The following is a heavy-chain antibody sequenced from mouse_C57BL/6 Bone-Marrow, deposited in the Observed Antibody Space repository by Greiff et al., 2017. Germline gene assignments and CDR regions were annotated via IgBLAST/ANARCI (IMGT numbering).Heavy chain of an antibody. CDR1: GYSITSDY. CDR3: ARYDYGSSYFDY. J-gene: IGHJ2*01. Sequence: VQLKESGPGLAKPSQTLSLTCSVTGYSITSDYWNWIRKFPGNKLEYMAYISYSGSTYYNPYHKSRISITRDTSKNQYYLQLNSVTTDDTAAYYCARYDYGSSYFDYWGQGTTLTVSS. V-gene: IGHV3-8*01. D-gene: IGHD1-1*01. CDR2: ISYSGST.